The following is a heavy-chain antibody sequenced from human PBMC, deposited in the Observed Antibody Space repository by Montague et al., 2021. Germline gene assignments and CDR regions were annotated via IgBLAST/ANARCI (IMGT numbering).Heavy chain of an antibody. CDR2: IFWDDDK. CDR3: APTRAADKAHDGFDD. D-gene: IGHD6-13*01. V-gene: IGHV2-5*02. J-gene: IGHJ3*01. CDR1: GFSLATSGVG. Sequence: PALVKPTQTLTLTCTFSGFSLATSGVGVAWLRQPPGKALEWLALIFWDDDKRYSTSLKSRLTITKDTTKNQVVLTLTNMDPVDTATYFCAPTRAADKAHDGFDDWGQGTVVTVS.